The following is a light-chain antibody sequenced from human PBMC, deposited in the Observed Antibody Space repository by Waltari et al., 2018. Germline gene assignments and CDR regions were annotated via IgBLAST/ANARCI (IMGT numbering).Light chain of an antibody. CDR1: SSNIGAGHD. V-gene: IGLV1-40*01. J-gene: IGLJ3*02. CDR2: GNT. CDR3: QSFDNYGSGGTV. Sequence: QSVLTPPPSVSGAPGQRVTISCTGISSNIGAGHDVHWYQRLPGTAPKLLIYGNTKRPSGVPDRCSGSKSGTSASLAITGLQAEDEADYFCQSFDNYGSGGTVFGGGTKLAVL.